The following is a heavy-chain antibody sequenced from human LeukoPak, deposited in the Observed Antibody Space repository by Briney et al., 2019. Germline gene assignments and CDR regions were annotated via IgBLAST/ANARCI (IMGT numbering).Heavy chain of an antibody. CDR2: ISWDGGST. V-gene: IGHV3-43*01. CDR3: AKDHCSGGSCYSP. J-gene: IGHJ5*02. Sequence: GGSLRLSCAASGFTFDDYTMHWVRQAPGKGLEWVSLISWDGGSTYYADSVKGRFTISRDNSKNSLYLQMNSLRTEDTALYYCAKDHCSGGSCYSPWGQGTLVTVSS. D-gene: IGHD2-15*01. CDR1: GFTFDDYT.